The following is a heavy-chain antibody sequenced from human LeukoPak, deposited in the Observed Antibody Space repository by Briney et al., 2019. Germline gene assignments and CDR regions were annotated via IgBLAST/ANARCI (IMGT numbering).Heavy chain of an antibody. J-gene: IGHJ4*02. CDR2: VYSSGYT. D-gene: IGHD2-21*01. Sequence: SETLSLTCTVSGGSISGYYWNWIRQPDGMGLEWIGRVYSSGYTNYNPSLNSRITMSVDTSKNQFSLKLNSVTAADTAVYYCARGEHTFDYWGQGTLVTVSS. CDR3: ARGEHTFDY. CDR1: GGSISGYY. V-gene: IGHV4-4*07.